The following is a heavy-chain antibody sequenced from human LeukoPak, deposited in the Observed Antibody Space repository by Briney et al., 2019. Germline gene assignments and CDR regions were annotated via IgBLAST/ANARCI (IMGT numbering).Heavy chain of an antibody. J-gene: IGHJ4*02. V-gene: IGHV1-18*01. CDR1: GYTFTSYG. D-gene: IGHD6-13*01. CDR2: ISAYNGNT. CDR3: ARDRAGIAASGSFDY. Sequence: ASVKVSCKASGYTFTSYGISWVRQARGRGLEWMGWISAYNGNTNYAQKLQGRVTMTTNTSSSTAYMELRSLRSDDTAVCYCARDRAGIAASGSFDYWGQGTLVTVSS.